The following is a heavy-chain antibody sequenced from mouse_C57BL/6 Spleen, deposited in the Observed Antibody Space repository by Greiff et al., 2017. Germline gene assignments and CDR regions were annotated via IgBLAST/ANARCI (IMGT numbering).Heavy chain of an antibody. D-gene: IGHD1-1*01. Sequence: VKLQQPGAELVRPGSSVKLSCKASGYTFTSYWMHWVKQRPIQGLEWIGNIDPSDSETHYNQKFKDKATLTVDKSSSTAYMQLSSLTSEDSAVYYCARGHYDSPFAYWGQGTLVTVSA. J-gene: IGHJ3*01. V-gene: IGHV1-52*01. CDR3: ARGHYDSPFAY. CDR1: GYTFTSYW. CDR2: IDPSDSET.